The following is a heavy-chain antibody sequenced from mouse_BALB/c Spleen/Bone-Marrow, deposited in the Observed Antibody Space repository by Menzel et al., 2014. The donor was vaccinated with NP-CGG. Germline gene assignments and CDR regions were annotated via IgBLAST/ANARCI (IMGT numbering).Heavy chain of an antibody. V-gene: IGHV14-3*02. J-gene: IGHJ4*01. Sequence: VQLQQSGAELVKPGASVKLSCTASGFNIKDTYMHRVKQRPEQGLEWIGRIDTANGNTKYDPKFQGKATITADTSSNTAYLQLSSLTSEDTAVYYCARYGNGLMDYWGQGTSVTVSS. D-gene: IGHD2-1*01. CDR2: IDTANGNT. CDR1: GFNIKDTY. CDR3: ARYGNGLMDY.